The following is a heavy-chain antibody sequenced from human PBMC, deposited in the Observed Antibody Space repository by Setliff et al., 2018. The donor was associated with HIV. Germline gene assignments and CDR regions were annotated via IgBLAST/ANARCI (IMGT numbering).Heavy chain of an antibody. D-gene: IGHD6-13*01. Sequence: SETLSLTCTVSGDSISSDFYWGWIRQPPGKGLEWIGYMYYSGNTNYNPSLKSRVTISGDTSKNQVSLRLSSVTATDTAVYYCARHRYSSSINWFDPWGQGTLVTVSS. V-gene: IGHV4-59*08. CDR3: ARHRYSSSINWFDP. J-gene: IGHJ5*02. CDR2: MYYSGNT. CDR1: GDSISSDFY.